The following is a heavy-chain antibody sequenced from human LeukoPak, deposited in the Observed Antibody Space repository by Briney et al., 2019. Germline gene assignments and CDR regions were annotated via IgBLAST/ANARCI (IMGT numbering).Heavy chain of an antibody. J-gene: IGHJ5*02. V-gene: IGHV1-69*05. CDR2: IIPIFGTA. CDR3: ARRAAGENWFDP. CDR1: GGTFSSYA. Sequence: VASVKVSCKAPGGTFSSYAISWVRQAPGQGLEWMGGIIPIFGTANYAQKFQGRVTITTDESTSTAYMELSSLRSEDTAVYYCARRAAGENWFDPRGQGTLVTVSS. D-gene: IGHD6-13*01.